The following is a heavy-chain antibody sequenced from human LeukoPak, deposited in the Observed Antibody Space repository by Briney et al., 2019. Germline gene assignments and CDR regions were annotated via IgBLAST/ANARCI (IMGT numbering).Heavy chain of an antibody. Sequence: ASVKVSCKASAYTFTSYYMHWVRQAPGQGLEWMGIINPSGGSTRYAQKFQGRVTMTRDMSTSTVHMELSRLRSEDTAVYYCARVRGCIDYWGQGTLVTVSS. J-gene: IGHJ4*02. V-gene: IGHV1-46*01. CDR3: ARVRGCIDY. CDR1: AYTFTSYY. CDR2: INPSGGST. D-gene: IGHD3-10*01.